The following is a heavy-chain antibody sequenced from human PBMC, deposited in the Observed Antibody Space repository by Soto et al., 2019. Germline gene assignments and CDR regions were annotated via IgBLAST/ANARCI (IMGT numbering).Heavy chain of an antibody. D-gene: IGHD3-22*01. V-gene: IGHV3-30*18. Sequence: GGSLRLSCAASGFTFSSYGMHWVRQAPGKGLEWVAVISYDGSNKYYADSVKGRFTISRDNSKNTLYLQMNSLRAEDTAVYYCAKDPYYYDSSGYYPGYFDYWGQGTLVTVSS. CDR3: AKDPYYYDSSGYYPGYFDY. J-gene: IGHJ4*02. CDR1: GFTFSSYG. CDR2: ISYDGSNK.